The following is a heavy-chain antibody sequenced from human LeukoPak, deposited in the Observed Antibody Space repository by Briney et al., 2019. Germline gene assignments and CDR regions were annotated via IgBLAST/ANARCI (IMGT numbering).Heavy chain of an antibody. J-gene: IGHJ4*02. CDR1: AFTFRRYA. Sequence: GGSLRLSCVASAFTFRRYAMSWVRQAPGKGLEWVSTISGSGDSTDYADSVKGRLAISRDNSKDTVYLQMNSLRVEDTAVYYCAKAIWASTAGAAGIFFDYWGQGILVTVSS. CDR2: ISGSGDST. D-gene: IGHD1-26*01. V-gene: IGHV3-23*01. CDR3: AKAIWASTAGAAGIFFDY.